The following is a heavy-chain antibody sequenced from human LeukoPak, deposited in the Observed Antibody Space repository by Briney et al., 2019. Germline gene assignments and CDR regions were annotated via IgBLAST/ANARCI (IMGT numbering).Heavy chain of an antibody. J-gene: IGHJ4*02. CDR1: GFTVSSKY. V-gene: IGHV3-66*01. D-gene: IGHD3-22*01. CDR3: ATGGHYYDSSDYYYAFDY. Sequence: AGGSLRLSCAASGFTVSSKYMSWVRQAPGKGLEWVSIIYSGGSTDYADSVKGRFTISRDNSKNTLYLQMNSLTAEDTAVYYCATGGHYYDSSDYYYAFDYWGQGTLVTVSS. CDR2: IYSGGST.